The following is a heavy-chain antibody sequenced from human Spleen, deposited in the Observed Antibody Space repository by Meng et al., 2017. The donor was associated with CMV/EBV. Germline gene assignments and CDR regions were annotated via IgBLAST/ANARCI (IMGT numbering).Heavy chain of an antibody. CDR2: VYFTGGT. CDR1: RGSVSSYY. Sequence: GSLRLSCTVSRGSVSSYYWSWLRQTPGKGLEWIGYVYFTGGTNYKPSLNSRVTISIDTSKNQFSLRLNSVTAADTAVYYCARRSSVATPFDYWGQGTLVTVSS. V-gene: IGHV4-59*02. D-gene: IGHD5-12*01. CDR3: ARRSSVATPFDY. J-gene: IGHJ4*02.